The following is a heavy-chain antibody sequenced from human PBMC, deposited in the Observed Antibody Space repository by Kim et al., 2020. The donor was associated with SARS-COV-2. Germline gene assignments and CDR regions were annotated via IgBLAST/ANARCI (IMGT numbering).Heavy chain of an antibody. J-gene: IGHJ6*01. CDR1: GGSFSGYY. Sequence: SETLSLTCAVYGGSFSGYYWAWVRQPPGKGLEWIGEINHSGSTNYNSSLKSRVTLSVDTSKNQFSLKIRNVTAADTAQYHCARDSITALRGGGLDGWSRGTPVTVSS. D-gene: IGHD1-20*01. CDR2: INHSGST. V-gene: IGHV4-34*01. CDR3: ARDSITALRGGGLDG.